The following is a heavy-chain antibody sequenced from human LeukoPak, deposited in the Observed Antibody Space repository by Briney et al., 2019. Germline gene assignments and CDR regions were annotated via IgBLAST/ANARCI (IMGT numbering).Heavy chain of an antibody. J-gene: IGHJ5*02. CDR1: GGSISSGDYY. CDR3: ARSAVAGTGNWFDP. V-gene: IGHV4-30-4*01. CDR2: IYYSGST. D-gene: IGHD6-19*01. Sequence: PSQTLSLTCTVSGGSISSGDYYWSWIRQPPGKGLEWIGYIYYSGSTYYNPSLKSRVTISVDTSENQFSLKLSSVTAADTAVYYCARSAVAGTGNWFDPWGQGTLVTVSS.